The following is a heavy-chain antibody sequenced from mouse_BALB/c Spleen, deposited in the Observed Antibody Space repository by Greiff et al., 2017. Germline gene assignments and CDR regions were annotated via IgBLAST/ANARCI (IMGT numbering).Heavy chain of an antibody. CDR2: IDPANGNT. CDR1: GFNIKDTY. Sequence: VQLKQSGAELVKPGASVKLSCTASGFNIKDTYMHWVKQRPEQGLEWIGRIDPANGNTKYDPKFQGKATITADTSSNTAYLQLSSLTSEDTAVYYCARGYRFAYWGQGTLVTVSA. V-gene: IGHV14-3*02. CDR3: ARGYRFAY. J-gene: IGHJ3*01. D-gene: IGHD3-1*01.